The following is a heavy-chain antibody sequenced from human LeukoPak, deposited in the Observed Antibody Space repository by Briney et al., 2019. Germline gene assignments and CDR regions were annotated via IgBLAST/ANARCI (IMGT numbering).Heavy chain of an antibody. CDR1: GGTFSSYA. CDR2: IIPIFGTA. D-gene: IGHD3-22*01. Sequence: ASVKVSCKASGGTFSSYATSWVRQAPGQGLEWMGGIIPIFGTANYAQKFQGRVTITADESTSTAYMELSSLRSEDTAVYYCASYDSSGYYYSFDYWGQGTLVTVSS. CDR3: ASYDSSGYYYSFDY. J-gene: IGHJ4*02. V-gene: IGHV1-69*13.